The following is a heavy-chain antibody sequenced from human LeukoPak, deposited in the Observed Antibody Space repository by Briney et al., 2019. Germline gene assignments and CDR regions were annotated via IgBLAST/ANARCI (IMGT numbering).Heavy chain of an antibody. CDR3: ARQNPGTTTGMDV. CDR1: GGSISSSSYY. Sequence: PSETLSLTCTVSGGSISSSSYYWGWIRQPPGTGLEWIGSIYYSGSTYYNPSLKSRVTISVDTSKNQFSLKLSSVTAADTAVYYCARQNPGTTTGMDVWGQGTTVTVSS. CDR2: IYYSGST. J-gene: IGHJ6*02. V-gene: IGHV4-39*01. D-gene: IGHD1-7*01.